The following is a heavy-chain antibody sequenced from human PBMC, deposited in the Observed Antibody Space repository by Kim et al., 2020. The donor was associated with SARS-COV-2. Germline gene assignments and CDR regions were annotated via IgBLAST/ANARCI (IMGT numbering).Heavy chain of an antibody. CDR1: GDSISINRYC. D-gene: IGHD2-8*02. Sequence: SETLSLTCIVSGDSISINRYCWGWIRQSPGKGLEWIGSIYYSGNTYYNPSLKSRVTMSVDTFNNHFSLKLSSVTAADTAVYYCARHIREDWLVVANWFDPWGQGTLVTVSS. CDR2: IYYSGNT. J-gene: IGHJ5*02. V-gene: IGHV4-39*01. CDR3: ARHIREDWLVVANWFDP.